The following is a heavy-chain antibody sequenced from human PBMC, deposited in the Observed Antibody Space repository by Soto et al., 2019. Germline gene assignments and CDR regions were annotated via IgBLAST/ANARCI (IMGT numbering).Heavy chain of an antibody. CDR2: IFHDGTA. D-gene: IGHD3-16*01. V-gene: IGHV4-4*02. Sequence: SETLSLTCTVSGVSISSGNWWTWVRQSPRKGLEYTGEIFHDGTANYFPSFERRVAMSVDKSKNQFSLKLTSVTAADAAIYYCARLVYDTRLDYLYFDFWGQGAQVTVSS. CDR1: GVSISSGNW. J-gene: IGHJ4*02. CDR3: ARLVYDTRLDYLYFDF.